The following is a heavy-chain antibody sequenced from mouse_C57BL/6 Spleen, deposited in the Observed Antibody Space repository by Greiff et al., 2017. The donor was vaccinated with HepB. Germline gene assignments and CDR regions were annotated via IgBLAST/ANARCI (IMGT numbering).Heavy chain of an antibody. J-gene: IGHJ1*03. CDR2: IYPGDGDT. Sequence: VQGVESGPELVKPGASVKISCKASGYAFSSSWMNWVKQRPGKGLEWIGRIYPGDGDTNYNGKFKGKATLTADKSSSTAYMQLSSLTSEDSAVYFCARDWEGYFDVWGTGTTVTVSS. CDR1: GYAFSSSW. D-gene: IGHD4-1*01. V-gene: IGHV1-82*01. CDR3: ARDWEGYFDV.